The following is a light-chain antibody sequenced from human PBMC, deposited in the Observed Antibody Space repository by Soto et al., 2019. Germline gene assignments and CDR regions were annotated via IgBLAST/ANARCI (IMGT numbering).Light chain of an antibody. V-gene: IGKV3-15*01. CDR1: QSVNFK. J-gene: IGKJ1*01. CDR3: QQYNNWAQT. Sequence: DIVMTQSPVTLSVSPGDTATLSCRASQSVNFKLARYQQEPSQHPRLRIFGASSRATGIPARFSGSGSGTEFTLSISCLQFEDFAVYYCQQYNNWAQTFVQRTKLE. CDR2: GAS.